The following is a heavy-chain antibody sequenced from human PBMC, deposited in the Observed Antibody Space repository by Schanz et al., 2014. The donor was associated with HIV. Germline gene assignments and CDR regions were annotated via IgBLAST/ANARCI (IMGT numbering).Heavy chain of an antibody. CDR2: ISYDGSYK. D-gene: IGHD3-22*01. CDR3: ARDVSHDSSGHYSDYYYGMDV. V-gene: IGHV3-30*03. J-gene: IGHJ6*02. Sequence: QVQLVESGGGVVQPGRSLRLSCAASGFTFSSYGMHWVRQAPGKGLEWVAVISYDGSYKYYADSVKGRFTISRDNSKNTLYLQMNSLRAEDTAVYYCARDVSHDSSGHYSDYYYGMDVWGQGTTVTVSS. CDR1: GFTFSSYG.